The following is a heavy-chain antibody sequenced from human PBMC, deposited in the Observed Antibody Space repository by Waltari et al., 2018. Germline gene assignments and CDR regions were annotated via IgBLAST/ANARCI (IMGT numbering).Heavy chain of an antibody. J-gene: IGHJ3*02. CDR2: ISAYNGNT. CDR3: ARAQAGITIFGVVISAFDI. D-gene: IGHD3-3*01. V-gene: IGHV1-18*04. CDR1: GYTFTSYG. Sequence: QVQLVQSGAEVKKPGASVKVSCKASGYTFTSYGISWVRQAPGQGLEWMGWISAYNGNTNYAQKLQGRVTMTTDTSTSTAYMELRSLRSDDTAVYYCARAQAGITIFGVVISAFDIWGQGTMVTVSS.